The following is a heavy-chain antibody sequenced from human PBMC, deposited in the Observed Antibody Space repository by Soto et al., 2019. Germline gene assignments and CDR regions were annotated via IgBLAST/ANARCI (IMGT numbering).Heavy chain of an antibody. CDR1: GYSFTSYW. CDR2: IYPGDSDT. Sequence: PGESLKISCKGSGYSFTSYWIGWVRQMPGKGLEWMGIIYPGDSDTRYSPSFQGQVTISADKSISTAYLQWSSLKASDTAMYYCARSTHYDILTGENFDYWGQGTLVTVSS. D-gene: IGHD3-9*01. CDR3: ARSTHYDILTGENFDY. V-gene: IGHV5-51*01. J-gene: IGHJ4*02.